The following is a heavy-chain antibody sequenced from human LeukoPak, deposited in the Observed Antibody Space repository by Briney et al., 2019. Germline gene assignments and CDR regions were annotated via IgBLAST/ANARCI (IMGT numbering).Heavy chain of an antibody. V-gene: IGHV4-59*08. J-gene: IGHJ3*02. CDR3: ASFMARRGGAFDI. Sequence: SETLSLTCTVSGGSISSYYWSWIRQPPGKGLEWIGYIYYSGSTNYNPSLKSRVAISVDTSKNQFSLKLSSVTAADTAVYYCASFMARRGGAFDIWGQGTMVTVSS. CDR1: GGSISSYY. CDR2: IYYSGST. D-gene: IGHD3-10*01.